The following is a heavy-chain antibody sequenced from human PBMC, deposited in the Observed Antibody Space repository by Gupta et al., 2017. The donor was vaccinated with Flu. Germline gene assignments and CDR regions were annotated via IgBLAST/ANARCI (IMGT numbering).Heavy chain of an antibody. CDR2: IMSEGSTS. J-gene: IGHJ6*03. Sequence: EVQLVESGGGVVKPGGSLRLSCAASGFTFSTYWMNWVRQATEKGLVWVSGIMSEGSTSSFADSVTCRFSISRDNAKNTRDLQMNSLRAEDTAVYYCARSTTHNYYYYMDVWGKGTTVTVSS. D-gene: IGHD4-11*01. CDR1: GFTFSTYW. CDR3: ARSTTHNYYYYMDV. V-gene: IGHV3-74*01.